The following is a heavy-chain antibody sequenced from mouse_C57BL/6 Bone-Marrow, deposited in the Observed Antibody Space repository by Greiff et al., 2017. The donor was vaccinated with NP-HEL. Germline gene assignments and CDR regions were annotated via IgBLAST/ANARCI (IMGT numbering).Heavy chain of an antibody. CDR2: IPPNSGST. D-gene: IGHD1-1*01. V-gene: IGHV1-64*01. J-gene: IGHJ2*01. CDR1: GYTFTSYW. CDR3: ARGPYYYGSVQHYFDY. Sequence: QVQLQQPGAELVKPGASVKLSCKASGYTFTSYWMHWVKQRPGQGLEWIGMIPPNSGSTNYNEKFKSKATLTVDKSSSTAYMQLSSLTSEDSAVYYCARGPYYYGSVQHYFDYWGQGTTLTVSS.